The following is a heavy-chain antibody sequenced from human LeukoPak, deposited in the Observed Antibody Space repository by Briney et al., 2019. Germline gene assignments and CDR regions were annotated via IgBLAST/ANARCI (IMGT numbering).Heavy chain of an antibody. CDR2: IYYSGST. CDR1: GFTFSSYW. Sequence: GSLRLSCAASGFTFSSYWMSWVRQPPGKGLEWIGYIYYSGSTNYNPSLKSRVTISVDTSKNQFSLKLSSVTAADTAVYYCARHRTRGYFDYWGQGTLVTVSS. CDR3: ARHRTRGYFDY. D-gene: IGHD3-10*01. J-gene: IGHJ4*02. V-gene: IGHV4-59*08.